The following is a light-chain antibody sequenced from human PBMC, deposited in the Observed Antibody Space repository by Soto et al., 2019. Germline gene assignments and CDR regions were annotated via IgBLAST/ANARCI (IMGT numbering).Light chain of an antibody. CDR1: SSYVGAYNY. V-gene: IGLV2-8*01. CDR2: EVS. J-gene: IGLJ2*01. CDR3: SSYAGDTVI. Sequence: QSVLTQPPSASGSPGQSVTISCTGTSSYVGAYNYVSWYLQHPGKAPRLMIYEVSKRPSGVPDRFSGSKSGNTASLTVSGLQAEDEADYYCSSYAGDTVIFGGGTKVTVL.